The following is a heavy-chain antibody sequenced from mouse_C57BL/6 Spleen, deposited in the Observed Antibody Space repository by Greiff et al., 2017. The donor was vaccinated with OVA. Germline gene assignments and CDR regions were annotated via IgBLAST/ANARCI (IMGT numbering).Heavy chain of an antibody. CDR3: ARGDYVYYFDY. J-gene: IGHJ2*01. Sequence: VQLQQSGPELVKPGASVKISCKASGYTFTDYYMNWVKQSHGKSLEWIGDINPNNGGTSYNQKFKGKATLTVDKSSSTAYMELRSLTSEDSAVYYCARGDYVYYFDYWGQGTTRTVSS. CDR2: INPNNGGT. D-gene: IGHD2-4*01. CDR1: GYTFTDYY. V-gene: IGHV1-26*01.